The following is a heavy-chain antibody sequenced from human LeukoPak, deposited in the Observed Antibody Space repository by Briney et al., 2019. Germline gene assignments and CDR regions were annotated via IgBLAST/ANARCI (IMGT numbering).Heavy chain of an antibody. Sequence: SVKVSCKASGGTFSSYAISWVRQAPGQGLEWMGGIIPIFGTANYAQKFQGRVTITADESTSTAYMELSSLRSEDTAVYYCARGSYYGSGIPATHYGMDAWGKGTTVTVSS. CDR2: IIPIFGTA. J-gene: IGHJ6*04. D-gene: IGHD3-10*01. V-gene: IGHV1-69*13. CDR1: GGTFSSYA. CDR3: ARGSYYGSGIPATHYGMDA.